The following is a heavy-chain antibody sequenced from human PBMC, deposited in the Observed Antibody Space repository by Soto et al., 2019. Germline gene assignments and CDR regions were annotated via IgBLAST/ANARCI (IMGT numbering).Heavy chain of an antibody. D-gene: IGHD1-1*01. CDR2: TYYRSKWYN. CDR3: ARDGALEPHQNTYYDYYYYMDV. J-gene: IGHJ6*03. Sequence: SQTLSLTCAISGDSVSSNSAAWNWIRQSPSRGLEWLGRTYYRSKWYNDYAVSVKSRITINPDTSKNQFSLQLNSVTPEDTAVYYCARDGALEPHQNTYYDYYYYMDVWGKGTTVTVSS. V-gene: IGHV6-1*01. CDR1: GDSVSSNSAA.